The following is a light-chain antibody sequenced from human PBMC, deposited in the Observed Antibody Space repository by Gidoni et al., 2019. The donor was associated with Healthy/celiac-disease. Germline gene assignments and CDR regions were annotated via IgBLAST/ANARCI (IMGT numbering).Light chain of an antibody. CDR3: QQSYSTPFT. J-gene: IGKJ5*01. CDR1: QSISRY. V-gene: IGKV1-39*01. Sequence: DIQMTQSPSPLSASVGDRVTITCRASQSISRYLNWYQQKPGKAPKLLIYSASSLQSGVPSRFSGSGSGTDFTLTIISLQPEDFATYHCQQSYSTPFTFGHGTRLEIK. CDR2: SAS.